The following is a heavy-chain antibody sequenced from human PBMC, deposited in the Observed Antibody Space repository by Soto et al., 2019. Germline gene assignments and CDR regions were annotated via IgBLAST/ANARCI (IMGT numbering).Heavy chain of an antibody. CDR1: GYSFTSYW. Sequence: ESLKISCKGSGYSFTSYWIGWVRQVPGEGLEWMGIIYPGDSDTRYSPSFQGQVTISVDKSISTAYLQWNSLKASDTAMYYCARTSAGGKYYYGMDVWGQGTTVTVSS. CDR2: IYPGDSDT. D-gene: IGHD6-13*01. V-gene: IGHV5-51*01. J-gene: IGHJ6*02. CDR3: ARTSAGGKYYYGMDV.